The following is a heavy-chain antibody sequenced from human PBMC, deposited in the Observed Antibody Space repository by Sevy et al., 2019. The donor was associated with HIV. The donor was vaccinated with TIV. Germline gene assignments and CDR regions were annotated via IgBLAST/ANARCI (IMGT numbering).Heavy chain of an antibody. CDR1: GFSFSNHA. CDR2: IRNDGSHE. J-gene: IGHJ3*02. Sequence: GGSLRLSCAASGFSFSNHAMHWVRRGPGKGPEWVAFIRNDGSHEYYADSVKGRFTISRDNSKNTLYLQMNSLRPEDTAVYYCARDRKVLLVVYAIPFDAFDIWGQGTMVTVSS. V-gene: IGHV3-30*02. D-gene: IGHD2-8*01. CDR3: ARDRKVLLVVYAIPFDAFDI.